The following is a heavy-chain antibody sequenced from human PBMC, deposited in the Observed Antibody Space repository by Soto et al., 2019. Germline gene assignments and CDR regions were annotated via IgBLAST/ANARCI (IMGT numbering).Heavy chain of an antibody. D-gene: IGHD2-2*01. CDR3: ATPACAATWCSPSHNLDH. V-gene: IGHV1-69*09. CDR1: GGTXXRHV. J-gene: IGHJ4*02. Sequence: QVQLVQSGAEVKKPESSVKVSCKTSGGTXXRHVISWVRQAPGQXPEWMGKINPLSGIPNYAQKFQDRVTFTADTDSSTAYMELSSLRSDDTAVYYCATPACAATWCSPSHNLDHWGQGTLVTVSS. CDR2: INPLSGIP.